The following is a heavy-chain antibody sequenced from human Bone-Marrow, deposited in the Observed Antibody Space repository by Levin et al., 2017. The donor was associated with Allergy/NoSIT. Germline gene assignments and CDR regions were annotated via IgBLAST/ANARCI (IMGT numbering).Heavy chain of an antibody. Sequence: GGSLRLSCAASGFTFSSYAMSWVRQAPGKGLEWVSAISGSGGSTYYADSVKGRFTISRDNSKNTLYLQMNSLRAEDTAVYYCARPNCSSTSCYIFDYWGQGTLVTVSS. CDR2: ISGSGGST. V-gene: IGHV3-23*01. CDR3: ARPNCSSTSCYIFDY. J-gene: IGHJ4*02. CDR1: GFTFSSYA. D-gene: IGHD2-2*02.